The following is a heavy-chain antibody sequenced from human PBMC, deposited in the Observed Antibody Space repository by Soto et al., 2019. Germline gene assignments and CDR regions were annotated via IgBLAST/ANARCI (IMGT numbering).Heavy chain of an antibody. CDR1: GFTFSNNG. J-gene: IGHJ6*02. Sequence: QVQLVESGGGVVQPGRSLRLSCAASGFTFSNNGMHWVRQAPGKGLEWVAVIWYDGMNKYYADSVKGRFIISRDNSKNTVYLQMTSLRAEDTAVYYCARDRVQMVDGLDVWGQGTTVTVSS. V-gene: IGHV3-33*01. CDR2: IWYDGMNK. CDR3: ARDRVQMVDGLDV. D-gene: IGHD2-15*01.